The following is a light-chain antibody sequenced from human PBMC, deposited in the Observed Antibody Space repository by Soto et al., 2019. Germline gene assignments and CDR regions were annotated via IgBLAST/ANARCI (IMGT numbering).Light chain of an antibody. CDR1: SGHSSYA. Sequence: QSVLTQSPSASASLGASVKLTCTLSSGHSSYAIAWHQQQPEKGPRYLMTLNRDGSHSKGDGIPDRFSGSSSGAERYLTISSLQSEDEADYYCQTWGTGTWVFGGGTKLTVL. J-gene: IGLJ3*02. CDR2: LNRDGSH. V-gene: IGLV4-69*01. CDR3: QTWGTGTWV.